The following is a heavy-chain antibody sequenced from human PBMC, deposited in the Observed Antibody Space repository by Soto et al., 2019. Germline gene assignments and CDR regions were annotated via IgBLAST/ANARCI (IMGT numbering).Heavy chain of an antibody. J-gene: IGHJ4*02. Sequence: GGSMRLSCAASGLTFSSYGMHWVSQATGKGLEWVAVIWYDGSNKYYADSVKGRFTISRDNSKNTLYLQMNSLRAEDTAVYYCARDSSSRIAVAGHLAYWGQGTLVTVS. CDR1: GLTFSSYG. CDR3: ARDSSSRIAVAGHLAY. V-gene: IGHV3-33*01. D-gene: IGHD6-19*01. CDR2: IWYDGSNK.